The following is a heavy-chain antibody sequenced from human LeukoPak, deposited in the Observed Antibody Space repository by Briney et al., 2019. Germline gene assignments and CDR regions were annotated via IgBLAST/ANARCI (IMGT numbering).Heavy chain of an antibody. CDR3: AREGDYSNFDY. D-gene: IGHD4-17*01. V-gene: IGHV4-59*01. Sequence: PSEPLSLTCTVSGGSISTYYWSWIRQPPGKGLEWIGYVYYSGITNSNPSLTRRVTIEVDTSKNQFSLRLRSVTAADTAVYYCAREGDYSNFDYWGQGILVTVSS. J-gene: IGHJ4*02. CDR1: GGSISTYY. CDR2: VYYSGIT.